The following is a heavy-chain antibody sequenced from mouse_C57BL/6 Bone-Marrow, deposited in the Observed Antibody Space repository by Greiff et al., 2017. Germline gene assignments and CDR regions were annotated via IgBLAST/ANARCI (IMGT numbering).Heavy chain of an antibody. CDR2: IYPRSGNT. V-gene: IGHV1-81*01. D-gene: IGHD1-1*01. CDR3: ASPLYGSSPAWFAY. Sequence: QVQLQQSGAELARPGASVKLSCKASGYTFTSYGISWVKQRTGQGLEWIGEIYPRSGNTYYNEKFKGKDTLNAEKSSSTAYMELRSLTYEDAAVYFCASPLYGSSPAWFAYWGQGTLVTVSA. CDR1: GYTFTSYG. J-gene: IGHJ3*01.